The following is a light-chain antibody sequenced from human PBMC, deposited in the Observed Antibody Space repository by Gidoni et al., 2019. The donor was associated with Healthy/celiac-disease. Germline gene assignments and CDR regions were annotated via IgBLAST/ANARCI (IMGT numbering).Light chain of an antibody. CDR1: QGISSY. J-gene: IGKJ1*01. CDR2: AAS. Sequence: DIQLTQSPSFLSASVGDRVTITCWASQGISSYLAWYQQKPGKAPKLLIYAASTWQSGVPARFSGSGSGTEFTLTISSLQPEDFATYYCQQLNSYPWTFGQGTKVEIK. CDR3: QQLNSYPWT. V-gene: IGKV1-9*01.